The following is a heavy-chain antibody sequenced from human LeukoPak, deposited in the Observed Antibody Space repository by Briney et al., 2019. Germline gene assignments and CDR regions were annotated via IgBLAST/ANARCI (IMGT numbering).Heavy chain of an antibody. J-gene: IGHJ4*02. CDR2: MNPNSGNT. D-gene: IGHD2-15*01. CDR3: ARRHGRCSDGSCYYPDY. V-gene: IGHV1-8*01. Sequence: RASVEGSCKASVYTFTSYDINWVRQATGQGLEWMGWMNPNSGNTGYAQKFQGRVTMTRNSSITTAYMELSSLRSEDTAVYYCARRHGRCSDGSCYYPDYWGQGTLVTVSS. CDR1: VYTFTSYD.